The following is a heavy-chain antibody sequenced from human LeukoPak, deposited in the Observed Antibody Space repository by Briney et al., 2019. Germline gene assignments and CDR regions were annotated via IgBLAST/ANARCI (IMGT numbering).Heavy chain of an antibody. J-gene: IGHJ4*02. CDR2: IYYSGST. V-gene: IGHV4-39*07. CDR3: ARADYDFWSGYSVFGY. Sequence: PSETLSLTCTVSGGSISSSSYYWGWIRQPPGKGLEWIGSIYYSGSTYYNPSLKSRVTISVDTSKNQFSLKLSSVTAADTAVYYCARADYDFWSGYSVFGYWGQGTLVTVSS. D-gene: IGHD3-3*01. CDR1: GGSISSSSYY.